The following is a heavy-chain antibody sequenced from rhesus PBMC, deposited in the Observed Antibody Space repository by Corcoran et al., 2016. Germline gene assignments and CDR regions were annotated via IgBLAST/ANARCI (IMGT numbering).Heavy chain of an antibody. CDR1: GFTFSSSG. CDR3: ARDNWELQRFDY. J-gene: IGHJ4*01. D-gene: IGHD1-44*02. V-gene: IGHV3-54*01. CDR2: INSGGGST. Sequence: EVQLVETGGGLVQPGGSLKLSCAASGFTFSSSGMSWVRQCPGKWLEGVSAINSGGGSTYYADSVKGRFTISRDNSKNMLYLQMNNLKLEDTAVYYCARDNWELQRFDYWGQGVLVTVSS.